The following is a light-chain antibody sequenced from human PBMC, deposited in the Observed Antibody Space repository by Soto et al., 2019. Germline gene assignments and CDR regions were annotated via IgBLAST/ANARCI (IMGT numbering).Light chain of an antibody. V-gene: IGKV1-39*01. CDR1: QSISNY. CDR3: QQSYNTHPYT. Sequence: DIQMTQSPSSLSASVGDRVTITCRASQSISNYLNWYQQKPGKAPKLLIYATFSLQSGVPSRFSGSGSGTDFTLTISSLQPEDFATCYCQQSYNTHPYTFGQGTRLDIK. CDR2: ATF. J-gene: IGKJ2*01.